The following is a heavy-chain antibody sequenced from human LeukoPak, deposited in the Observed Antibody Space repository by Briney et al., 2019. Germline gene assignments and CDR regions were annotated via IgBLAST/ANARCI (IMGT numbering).Heavy chain of an antibody. CDR2: INHSGST. CDR1: GGSFSGYY. J-gene: IGHJ6*03. CDR3: ARGPGRYFDWLLSRPRSPMGYYMDV. D-gene: IGHD3-9*01. V-gene: IGHV4-34*01. Sequence: KPSETLSLTCAVCGGSFSGYYWSWIRQPPGKGLEWIGEINHSGSTNYNPSLKSRVTISVDTSKNQFSLKLSSVTAADTAVYYCARGPGRYFDWLLSRPRSPMGYYMDVWGKGTTVTVSS.